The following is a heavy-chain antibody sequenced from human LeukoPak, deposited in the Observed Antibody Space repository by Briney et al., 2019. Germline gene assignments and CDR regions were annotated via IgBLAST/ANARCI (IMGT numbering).Heavy chain of an antibody. CDR1: GFTFDDYA. CDR2: ISGDGGST. V-gene: IGHV3-43*02. Sequence: GGSLRLSCAACGFTFDDYAMHWVRQAPGKGLEWVSLISGDGGSTYYADSVKGRFTISRDNSRNTLYLQMNSLRAEDTAVYYCARDGYSSSWYGWFDPWGQGTLVTVSS. D-gene: IGHD6-13*01. CDR3: ARDGYSSSWYGWFDP. J-gene: IGHJ5*02.